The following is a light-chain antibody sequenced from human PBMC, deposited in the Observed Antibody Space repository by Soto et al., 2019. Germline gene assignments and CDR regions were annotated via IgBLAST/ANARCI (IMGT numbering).Light chain of an antibody. CDR1: SSDVGGYNY. CDR3: CSYAGSYTWV. CDR2: DVN. Sequence: QAVVTQPRSVSGSPGQSVTISCTGTSSDVGGYNYVSWYQQYPGKAPKLMIYDVNKWPSGVPDRFSGSKSGTTASLTISGLQAEDEADYYCCSYAGSYTWVFGGGTKLTVL. V-gene: IGLV2-11*01. J-gene: IGLJ3*02.